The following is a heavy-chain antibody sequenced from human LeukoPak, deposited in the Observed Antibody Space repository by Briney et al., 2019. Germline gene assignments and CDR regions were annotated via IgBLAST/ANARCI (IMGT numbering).Heavy chain of an antibody. CDR2: IYTSGST. Sequence: PSQTLSLTCTVSGGSISSGSYYWSWIRQPAGKGLGWIGRIYTSGSTNYNPSLKSRVTISVDTSKNQFSLKLSSVTAADTAVYYCAKSTVYCGGDCYSSGYYYYMDVWGKGTTVTVSS. CDR3: AKSTVYCGGDCYSSGYYYYMDV. V-gene: IGHV4-61*02. D-gene: IGHD2-21*01. CDR1: GGSISSGSYY. J-gene: IGHJ6*03.